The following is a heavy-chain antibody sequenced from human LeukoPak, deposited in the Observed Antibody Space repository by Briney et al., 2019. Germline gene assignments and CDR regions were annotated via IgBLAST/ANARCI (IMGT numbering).Heavy chain of an antibody. Sequence: GASVKVSCKASGYTFTGYYMHWVRQAPGQGLEWMGWINPNSGGTNFAQKFQGRVIMTRDTSITTAYMELSRLRSDDTAVYYCARDGNYYDSSAYLNLDYWGQGTLVTVSS. CDR3: ARDGNYYDSSAYLNLDY. J-gene: IGHJ4*02. V-gene: IGHV1-2*02. D-gene: IGHD3-22*01. CDR1: GYTFTGYY. CDR2: INPNSGGT.